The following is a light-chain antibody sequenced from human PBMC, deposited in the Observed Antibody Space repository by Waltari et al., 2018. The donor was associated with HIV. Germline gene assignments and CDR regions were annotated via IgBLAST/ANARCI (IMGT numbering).Light chain of an antibody. Sequence: QLVLTQSPSASASLGASVKLTCTLSSGHSTYAIAWPQQQPEKGPRYLMKLNSDGSHSKGDVIPDRFSGSSSGAERYLTISSLQSEDEADYYCQTWGTGILVFGGGTKLTVL. V-gene: IGLV4-69*01. J-gene: IGLJ3*02. CDR2: LNSDGSH. CDR1: SGHSTYA. CDR3: QTWGTGILV.